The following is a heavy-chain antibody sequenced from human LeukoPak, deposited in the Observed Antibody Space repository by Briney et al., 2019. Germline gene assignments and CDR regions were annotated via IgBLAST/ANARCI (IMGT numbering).Heavy chain of an antibody. D-gene: IGHD2-15*01. CDR1: GYSFTSYW. CDR2: IYPGDSDA. J-gene: IGHJ5*02. Sequence: GESLKISCKGSGYSFTSYWIGWVRQMPGKGLEWMAIIYPGDSDARYSPSFQGQVTISVDKSISTAYLQWSSLKASDTAMYYCASMGYCSGGSCYPSRYQFDPWGQGTLVTVSS. V-gene: IGHV5-51*01. CDR3: ASMGYCSGGSCYPSRYQFDP.